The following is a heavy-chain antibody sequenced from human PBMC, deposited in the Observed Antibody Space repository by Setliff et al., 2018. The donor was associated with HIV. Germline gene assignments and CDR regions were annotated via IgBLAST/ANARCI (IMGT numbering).Heavy chain of an antibody. CDR1: GITFSRSA. J-gene: IGHJ3*02. V-gene: IGHV3-23*01. CDR2: ISGSGDDT. CDR3: AKVLDIATTGRRLGVLDI. Sequence: PGESLTISCAASGITFSRSAMSWVRQAPGKGLEWVSGISGSGDDTYYADSVKGRFTISRDNSKNTLYLQMNSLRVEDTALYYCAKVLDIATTGRRLGVLDIWGQGTMVTVSS. D-gene: IGHD6-13*01.